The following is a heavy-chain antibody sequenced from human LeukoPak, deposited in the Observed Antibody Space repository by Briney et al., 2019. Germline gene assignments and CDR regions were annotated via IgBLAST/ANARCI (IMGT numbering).Heavy chain of an antibody. CDR3: AKEKNSYSSSSGQGY. D-gene: IGHD6-6*01. J-gene: IGHJ4*02. CDR2: IRYDGSNK. Sequence: GGSLRLSCAASGFTFSSYGMHWVRQAPGKGLEWVAFIRYDGSNKYYADSVKGRLTISRDNSKNTLYLQMTSLRGDTTAVYYCAKEKNSYSSSSGQGYWGQGTLVTVSS. V-gene: IGHV3-30*02. CDR1: GFTFSSYG.